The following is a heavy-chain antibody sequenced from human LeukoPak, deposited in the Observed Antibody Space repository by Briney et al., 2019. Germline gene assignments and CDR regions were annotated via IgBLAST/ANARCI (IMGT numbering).Heavy chain of an antibody. CDR3: AKDYVDRGDY. D-gene: IGHD5-12*01. CDR1: GFTFSSDA. Sequence: SGGSLRLSCVASGFTFSSDAMTWVRQTPEKGLEWVSAISGSGGSTHYADSVKGRFTISRDNSKNTLYLQMNSLRAEDTAVYYCAKDYVDRGDYWGQGTLVTVSS. CDR2: ISGSGGST. V-gene: IGHV3-23*01. J-gene: IGHJ4*02.